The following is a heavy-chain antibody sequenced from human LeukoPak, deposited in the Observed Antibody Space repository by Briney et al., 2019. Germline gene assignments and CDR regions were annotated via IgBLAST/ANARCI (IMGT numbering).Heavy chain of an antibody. CDR1: GFTFSSYG. J-gene: IGHJ4*02. CDR2: IWYDGSNK. Sequence: QPGRSLRLSCAASGFTFSSYGMHWVRQAPGKGLGWVAVIWYDGSNKYYADSVKGRFTISRDDSKNTLYLQMNSLRAEDTAVYYCARDHPEYGDAAFDYWGQGTLVTVSS. V-gene: IGHV3-33*01. D-gene: IGHD4-17*01. CDR3: ARDHPEYGDAAFDY.